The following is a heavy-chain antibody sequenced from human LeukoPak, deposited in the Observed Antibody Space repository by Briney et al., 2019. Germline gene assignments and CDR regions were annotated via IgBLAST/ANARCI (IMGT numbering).Heavy chain of an antibody. CDR3: ARVGSSGYYFDY. CDR2: IYYSGST. J-gene: IGHJ4*02. CDR1: GGSISSHY. V-gene: IGHV4-59*11. Sequence: SETLSLTCTVPGGSISSHYWSWIRQPPGKGLEWIGYIYYSGSTNYNPSLKSRVTISVDTSKNQFSLRLSSVTAADTAVYYCARVGSSGYYFDYWGQGTLVTVSS. D-gene: IGHD3-22*01.